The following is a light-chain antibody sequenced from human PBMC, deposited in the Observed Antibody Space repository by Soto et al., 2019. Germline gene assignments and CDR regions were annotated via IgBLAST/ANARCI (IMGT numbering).Light chain of an antibody. J-gene: IGLJ2*01. CDR3: ATWDGSLPAEV. Sequence: SVLTQPPSVSAAPGQKVNISCSGSSSNIGNNYVSWYQQLPGTAPKLLIYDNNRRPSGIPDRFSGSKSGTSGTLDITGLQTGDEADYYCATWDGSLPAEVFGGGTKVTVL. V-gene: IGLV1-51*01. CDR1: SSNIGNNY. CDR2: DNN.